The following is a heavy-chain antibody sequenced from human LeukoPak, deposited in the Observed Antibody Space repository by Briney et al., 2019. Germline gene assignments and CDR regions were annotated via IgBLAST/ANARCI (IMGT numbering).Heavy chain of an antibody. Sequence: GGSLRLSCAASGFTFSSSAMSWVRQAPGKGLEWVSSISSSSSYIYYADSVKGRFTISRDNAKNSLYLQMNSLRAEDTAVYYCARDHIVVVNHDYYYYYMDVWGKGTTVTVSS. D-gene: IGHD2-21*01. CDR2: ISSSSSYI. V-gene: IGHV3-21*01. CDR1: GFTFSSSA. J-gene: IGHJ6*03. CDR3: ARDHIVVVNHDYYYYYMDV.